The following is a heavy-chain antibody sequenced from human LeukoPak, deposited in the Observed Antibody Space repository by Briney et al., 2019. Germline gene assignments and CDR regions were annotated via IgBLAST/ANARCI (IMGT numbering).Heavy chain of an antibody. D-gene: IGHD3-10*01. CDR3: ARGTPYYYGSGSD. J-gene: IGHJ4*02. Sequence: SQTLSLTCTGWEGAVRSYCGSWIRQPAGKRLEWIGRIYTSGSTNYNPSLKSRVTMSVDTSKNQFSLKLSSVTAADTAVYYCARGTPYYYGSGSDWGQGTLVTVSS. CDR2: IYTSGST. V-gene: IGHV4-4*07. CDR1: EGAVRSYC.